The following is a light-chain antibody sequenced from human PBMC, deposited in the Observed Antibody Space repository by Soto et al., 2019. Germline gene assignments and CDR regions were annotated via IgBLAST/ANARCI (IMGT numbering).Light chain of an antibody. CDR2: GAS. CDR1: QSVSSN. V-gene: IGKV3-15*01. CDR3: QHYGSFPFT. Sequence: EIVMTQSPATLSLSPGERATLSCRASQSVSSNLAWYQQKPGQAPRLLIYGASTRATGIPARFSGSGSGTEFTLTISSLQSDDFGVYYCQHYGSFPFTFGPGTKGAIK. J-gene: IGKJ3*01.